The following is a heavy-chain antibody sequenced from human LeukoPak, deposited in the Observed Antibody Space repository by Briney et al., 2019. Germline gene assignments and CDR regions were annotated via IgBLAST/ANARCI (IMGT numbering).Heavy chain of an antibody. CDR3: ARREVVLVHAFDV. D-gene: IGHD2-8*02. J-gene: IGHJ3*01. V-gene: IGHV5-51*01. CDR1: GYSFTNYW. CDR2: IYPGDSDT. Sequence: GESLKISCKASGYSFTNYWIGWVRQMPGKGLEWMGIIYPGDSDTKYSPSFQGQVTISADKSISTAYLQWSSLKASDTAMYYCARREVVLVHAFDVWGQGTMVTVSS.